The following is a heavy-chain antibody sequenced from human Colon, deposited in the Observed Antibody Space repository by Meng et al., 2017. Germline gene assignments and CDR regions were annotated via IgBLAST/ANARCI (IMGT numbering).Heavy chain of an antibody. CDR1: GGSFSGFY. J-gene: IGHJ5*02. CDR2: IDHFGIS. V-gene: IGHV4-34*02. CDR3: ATGLRHGDWFDP. Sequence: QVQITPGGAGLLKPSETLSLTCAVSGGSFSGFYWSWIRQPPGKGLEWIGEIDHFGISNYNSSLKGRLTMSVDTSKKQISLTLTSVTAADTAVYYCATGLRHGDWFDPWGPGTLVTVSS. D-gene: IGHD4-17*01.